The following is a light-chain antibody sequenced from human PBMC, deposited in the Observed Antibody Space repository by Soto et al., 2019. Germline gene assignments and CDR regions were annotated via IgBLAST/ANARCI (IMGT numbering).Light chain of an antibody. CDR2: GAS. V-gene: IGKV3-15*01. CDR1: QSVSSN. CDR3: QQYNNWPPIT. Sequence: EIVMPQSQATLSVSPGERATLSCRASQSVSSNLACYQQKPGQAPRLLIYGASTRATGIPARFSGSGSGTEFTLTFSSLQSEDFSVYYCQQYNNWPPITFGQGTRLEIK. J-gene: IGKJ5*01.